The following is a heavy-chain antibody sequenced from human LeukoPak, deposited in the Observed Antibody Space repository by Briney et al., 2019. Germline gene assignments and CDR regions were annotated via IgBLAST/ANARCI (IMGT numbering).Heavy chain of an antibody. V-gene: IGHV1-8*01. J-gene: IGHJ4*02. Sequence: ASVKVSCKASGYTFTSYDINWVRQATGQGLEWMGWMNPNSGNTGYAQKFQGRVTMTRNTSISTAYMELSSLRAEDTALYYCAKAPYRYVVAAPDYWGQGTLVTVSS. CDR3: AKAPYRYVVAAPDY. CDR2: MNPNSGNT. D-gene: IGHD3-9*01. CDR1: GYTFTSYD.